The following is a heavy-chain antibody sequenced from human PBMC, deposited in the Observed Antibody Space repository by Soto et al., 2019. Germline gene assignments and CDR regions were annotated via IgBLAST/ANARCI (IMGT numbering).Heavy chain of an antibody. J-gene: IGHJ5*02. V-gene: IGHV4-30-4*01. CDR1: GGSISSGDYY. CDR2: IYYSGST. D-gene: IGHD1-26*01. CDR3: ARGPGEWELLEGGRFDP. Sequence: QVQLQESGPGLVKPSQTLSLTCTVSGGSISSGDYYWRWIRQPPGKGLEWIGYIYYSGSTYYNPSLKSRVTISVDTSKNQFSLKLSSVTAADTAVYYCARGPGEWELLEGGRFDPWGQGTLVTVSS.